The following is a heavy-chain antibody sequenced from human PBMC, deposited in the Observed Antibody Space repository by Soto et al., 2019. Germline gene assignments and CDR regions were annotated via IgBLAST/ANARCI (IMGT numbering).Heavy chain of an antibody. CDR3: AKDRQFRSYYASAGHYTA. Sequence: EVQLLESGGGLVQPGGSLRLTCVGSGFTFRNQDMRWVRQAPGKGLEWVSGISGRGGVTYYADSVKGRFTISRDNSTNTLYLRMNNLRANDTAVYYCAKDRQFRSYYASAGHYTAWGQGTLVTVSS. CDR2: ISGRGGVT. D-gene: IGHD3-10*01. V-gene: IGHV3-23*01. J-gene: IGHJ5*02. CDR1: GFTFRNQD.